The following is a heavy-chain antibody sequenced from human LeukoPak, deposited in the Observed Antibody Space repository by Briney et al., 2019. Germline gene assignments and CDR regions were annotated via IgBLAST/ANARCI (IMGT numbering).Heavy chain of an antibody. Sequence: GGSLRLSCTTYGLTFADYAMSWVRQAPGKGLEWVVIISSNAYGGTTDYAVSVKGRFTISSDVTISIAYLQIKSLKTEDRAVDYCTRDAGIAAARGSYYFNYWGQGDLVTVSS. J-gene: IGHJ4*02. D-gene: IGHD6-13*01. CDR3: TRDAGIAAARGSYYFNY. CDR1: GLTFADYA. V-gene: IGHV3-49*04. CDR2: ISSNAYGGTT.